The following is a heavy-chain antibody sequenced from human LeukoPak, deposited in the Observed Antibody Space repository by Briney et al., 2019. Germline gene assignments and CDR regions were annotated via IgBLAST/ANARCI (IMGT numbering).Heavy chain of an antibody. CDR1: GFIFSHHG. CDR2: IRGDGSDA. V-gene: IGHV3-74*01. J-gene: IGHJ4*02. Sequence: GGSLRLSCATSGFIFSHHGMNWVRQAPGKGLEWVSRIRGDGSDARYAESVKGRFTISRDNSKNTLYLQMNSLRAEDTAVYFCARAVRGYYFDYWGQGTLVTVSS. CDR3: ARAVRGYYFDY. D-gene: IGHD3-22*01.